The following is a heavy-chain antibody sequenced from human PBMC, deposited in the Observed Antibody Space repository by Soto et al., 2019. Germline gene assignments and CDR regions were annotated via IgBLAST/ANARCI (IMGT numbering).Heavy chain of an antibody. CDR2: FDPEDGET. Sequence: GGPVKVSCKVSGYTLTELSMHWVRQAPGKGLEWMGGFDPEDGETIYAQKFQGRVTMTEDTSTDTVYMELSSLRSEDTAVYYCATDKTLVPAAFDIWGQGTMVTVSS. J-gene: IGHJ3*02. CDR1: GYTLTELS. CDR3: ATDKTLVPAAFDI. D-gene: IGHD2-2*01. V-gene: IGHV1-24*01.